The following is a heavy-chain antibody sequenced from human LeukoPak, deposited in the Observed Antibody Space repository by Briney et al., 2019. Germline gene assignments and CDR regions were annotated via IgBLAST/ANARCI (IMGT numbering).Heavy chain of an antibody. CDR1: GFTFSSYS. V-gene: IGHV3-74*01. CDR3: VRESPDYSNYYLDY. Sequence: HPGGSLRLSCAASGFTFSSYSMHWVRQAPGKGLMWVSRINSDGSSTSYADSVKGRFTISRDNAKNTLYLQMNSLRAEDTAVYYCVRESPDYSNYYLDYWGQGTLVTVSS. J-gene: IGHJ4*02. CDR2: INSDGSST. D-gene: IGHD4-11*01.